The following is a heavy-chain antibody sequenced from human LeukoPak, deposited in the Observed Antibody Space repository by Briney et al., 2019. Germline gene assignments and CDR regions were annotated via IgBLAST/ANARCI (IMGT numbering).Heavy chain of an antibody. V-gene: IGHV4-30-4*08. CDR3: ARGGQQLVLDFDY. CDR1: GGSISSGDYY. D-gene: IGHD6-13*01. CDR2: IYYSGST. Sequence: SETLSLTCTVSGGSISSGDYYWSWIRQPPGKGPEWIGYIYYSGSTYYNPSLKSRVTISVDTSKNQFSLKLSSVTAADTAVYYCARGGQQLVLDFDYWGQGTLVTVSS. J-gene: IGHJ4*02.